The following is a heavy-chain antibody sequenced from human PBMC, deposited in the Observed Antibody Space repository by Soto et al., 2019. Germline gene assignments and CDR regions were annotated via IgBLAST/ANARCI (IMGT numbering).Heavy chain of an antibody. D-gene: IGHD1-1*01. CDR2: INPNSGGT. CDR1: GYTFTGYY. V-gene: IGHV1-2*04. J-gene: IGHJ4*02. Sequence: ASVKVSCKASGYTFTGYYMHWVRQAPGQGLEWMGWINPNSGGTNYAQKFQGWATMTRDTSISTAYMELSRLRSDDTAVYYCARVGPGTTVRAFDYWGQGTLVTVSS. CDR3: ARVGPGTTVRAFDY.